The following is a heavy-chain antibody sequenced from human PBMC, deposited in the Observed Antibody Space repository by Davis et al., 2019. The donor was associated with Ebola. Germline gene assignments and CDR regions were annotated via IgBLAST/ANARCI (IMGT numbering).Heavy chain of an antibody. CDR3: AKTPSIATRPGYFQH. CDR1: GFTFSDYY. Sequence: GESLKISCAASGFTFSDYYMSWIRQAPGKGLEWVSYISSSSSNTKYADSVKGRFTISRDNAKNSLYLQMSSLRAEDTALYYCAKTPSIATRPGYFQHWGQGALVTVSS. D-gene: IGHD6-6*01. V-gene: IGHV3-11*06. CDR2: ISSSSSNT. J-gene: IGHJ1*01.